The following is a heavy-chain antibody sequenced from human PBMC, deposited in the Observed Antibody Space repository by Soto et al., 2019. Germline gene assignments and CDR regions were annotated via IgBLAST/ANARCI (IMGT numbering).Heavy chain of an antibody. CDR3: ARDPSIAARKNWFDP. CDR1: GGSFSGYY. J-gene: IGHJ5*02. Sequence: SETLSLTCAVYGGSFSGYYWSWIRQPPGKGLEWIGEINHSGSTNYNPSLKSRVTISVDTSTNQFSLKLSSVTAADTAVYYCARDPSIAARKNWFDPWGQGTLVTVSS. CDR2: INHSGST. D-gene: IGHD6-6*01. V-gene: IGHV4-34*01.